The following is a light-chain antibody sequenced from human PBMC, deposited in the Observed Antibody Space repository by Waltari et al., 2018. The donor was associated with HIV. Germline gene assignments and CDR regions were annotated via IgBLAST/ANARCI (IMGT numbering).Light chain of an antibody. J-gene: IGLJ1*01. V-gene: IGLV2-11*01. CDR1: SSDVGDYNY. CDR3: CSYAGTYTYV. Sequence: QSALTQPRSVSGSPGQSVTISCTGTSSDVGDYNYVSWYKQHPGKAPKLMIYDVSKWPSGVPDRFSGSKSGNTASLTISGLQAEDEADYYCCSYAGTYTYVFGTGTKVTVL. CDR2: DVS.